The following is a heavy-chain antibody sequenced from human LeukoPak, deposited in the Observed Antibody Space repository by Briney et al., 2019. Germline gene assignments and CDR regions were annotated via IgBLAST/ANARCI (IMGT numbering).Heavy chain of an antibody. CDR3: ARHYSNYVGYYFDY. Sequence: GGSLRLSCAASGFTFSSYAMSWVRQAPGKGLEWVSAISGSGGSTYYADSVKGRFTISRDSSKNTLYLQMNSLRAEDTAVYYCARHYSNYVGYYFDYWGQGTLVTVSS. CDR1: GFTFSSYA. V-gene: IGHV3-23*01. CDR2: ISGSGGST. J-gene: IGHJ4*02. D-gene: IGHD4-11*01.